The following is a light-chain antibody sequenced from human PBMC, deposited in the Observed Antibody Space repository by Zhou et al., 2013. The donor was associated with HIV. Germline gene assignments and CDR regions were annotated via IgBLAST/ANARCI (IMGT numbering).Light chain of an antibody. V-gene: IGKV1-9*01. Sequence: DIQMTQSPTSLSASVGDRVTVTCQASQDVSISLNWYQQKPGKAPNLLIYAASTLQSGVPSRFSGSGSGTEFTLTISSLQPEDFATYYCQQLNSYPRITFGGGTKVEIK. CDR1: QDVSIS. J-gene: IGKJ4*01. CDR2: AAS. CDR3: QQLNSYPRIT.